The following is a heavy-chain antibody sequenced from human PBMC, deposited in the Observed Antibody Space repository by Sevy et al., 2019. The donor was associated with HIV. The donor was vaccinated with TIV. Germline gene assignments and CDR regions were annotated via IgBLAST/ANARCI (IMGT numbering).Heavy chain of an antibody. V-gene: IGHV4-31*03. D-gene: IGHD3-10*01. CDR1: GGSISSGGYY. Sequence: SETLSLTCTVSGGSISSGGYYWSWIRQHPGKGLEWTGYIYYSGSTYYNPSLKSRVTISVDTSKNQFSLKLSSVTAADTAVYYCARETLPMVRGVLPPYFDYWGQGTLVTVSS. J-gene: IGHJ4*02. CDR3: ARETLPMVRGVLPPYFDY. CDR2: IYYSGST.